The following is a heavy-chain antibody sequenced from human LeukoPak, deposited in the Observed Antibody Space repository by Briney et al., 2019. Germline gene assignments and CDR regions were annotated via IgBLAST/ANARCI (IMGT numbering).Heavy chain of an antibody. CDR1: GGSISSYY. D-gene: IGHD1-1*01. Sequence: SETLSLTCTVSGGSISSYYWSWIRQPPGKGLEWIGYIYYSGSTNYNPSLKSRVTISVDTSKNQFSLKLSSVTPEDTAVYFCARNGIGTTYDAFGIWGQGTMVTVSS. J-gene: IGHJ3*02. CDR2: IYYSGST. CDR3: ARNGIGTTYDAFGI. V-gene: IGHV4-59*12.